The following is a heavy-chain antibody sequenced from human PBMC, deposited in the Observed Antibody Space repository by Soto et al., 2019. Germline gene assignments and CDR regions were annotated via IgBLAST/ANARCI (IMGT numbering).Heavy chain of an antibody. CDR3: ATDQSRMPGLHDAFEI. D-gene: IGHD2-2*01. Sequence: ASVKVSCKVSGYTLTELSMHWVRQAPGKGLEWMGGFDPEDGETIYAQKFQGRVTMTEDTSTDTAYMELSSLRSEDTAVYYCATDQSRMPGLHDAFEIWGQGTMVTVSS. V-gene: IGHV1-24*01. J-gene: IGHJ3*02. CDR2: FDPEDGET. CDR1: GYTLTELS.